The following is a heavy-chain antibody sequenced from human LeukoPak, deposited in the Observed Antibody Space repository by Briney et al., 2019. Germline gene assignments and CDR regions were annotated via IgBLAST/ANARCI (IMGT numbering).Heavy chain of an antibody. Sequence: GGSLRLSCAASGFTFSSYAMHWVRQAPGKGLEWVAVISYDGSNKYYADSVKGRFTISRDNSKNTLYLQMNSLRAEDTAVYYCAKVGEYSYGYVDYWGQGTLVTVSS. CDR1: GFTFSSYA. J-gene: IGHJ4*02. D-gene: IGHD5-18*01. CDR2: ISYDGSNK. CDR3: AKVGEYSYGYVDY. V-gene: IGHV3-30-3*01.